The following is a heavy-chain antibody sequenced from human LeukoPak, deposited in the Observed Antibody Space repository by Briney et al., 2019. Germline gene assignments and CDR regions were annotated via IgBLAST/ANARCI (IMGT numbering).Heavy chain of an antibody. CDR2: VSAYSGNT. D-gene: IGHD4-11*01. J-gene: IGHJ4*02. CDR1: GYTFPRHG. Sequence: ASVKVSCKASGYTFPRHGVSWVRQAPGQGLEWMGWVSAYSGNTNFAQDYQGRLTMTTDTSAATAYMELRSLTSDDTAVYYCARDKDYNLDYWGQGTLVTISS. V-gene: IGHV1-18*01. CDR3: ARDKDYNLDY.